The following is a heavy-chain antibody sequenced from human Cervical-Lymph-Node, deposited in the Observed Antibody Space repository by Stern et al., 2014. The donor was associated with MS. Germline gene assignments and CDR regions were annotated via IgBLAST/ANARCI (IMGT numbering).Heavy chain of an antibody. J-gene: IGHJ4*02. CDR3: ASGYRIFDY. V-gene: IGHV4-61*02. CDR1: GGSISSGSDY. CDR2: IHPRGSA. Sequence: DQLVESGPGLVKPSQTLSLTCNVSGGSISSGSDYWSWLRQPVGKGLQWIGRIHPRGSAYYTPSLKSRVTISTDTSKNQFSLELTSATAADTAIYYCASGYRIFDYWGQGILVTVSS. D-gene: IGHD5-18*01.